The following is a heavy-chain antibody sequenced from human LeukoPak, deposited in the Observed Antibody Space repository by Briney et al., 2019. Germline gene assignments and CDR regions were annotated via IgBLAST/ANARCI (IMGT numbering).Heavy chain of an antibody. CDR3: ARDRFGDTFDY. J-gene: IGHJ4*02. CDR1: GLTISNYA. D-gene: IGHD4-17*01. CDR2: IYYSGST. V-gene: IGHV4-59*01. Sequence: PGGSLRLSCAASGLTISNYAMNWVRQAPGKGLEWIGYIYYSGSTNYNPSLKSRVTISVDTSQNQFSLKLSSVTAADTAVYYCARDRFGDTFDYWGQGTLVTVSS.